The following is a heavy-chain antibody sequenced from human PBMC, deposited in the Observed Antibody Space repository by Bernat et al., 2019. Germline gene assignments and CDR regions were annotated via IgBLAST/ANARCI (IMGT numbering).Heavy chain of an antibody. Sequence: QVQLVESGGGVVQPGGSLRLSCAASGFTFSSYDIHWVRQAAGKGLEWVASIRYDGSNKYYAESVEGRFTISRDNSKNTLYLQMNSLRPEDTAVYYCAKDAGGYSSRTPDSWGQGTLVTVSS. CDR2: IRYDGSNK. CDR3: AKDAGGYSSRTPDS. CDR1: GFTFSSYD. J-gene: IGHJ4*02. D-gene: IGHD6-19*01. V-gene: IGHV3-30*02.